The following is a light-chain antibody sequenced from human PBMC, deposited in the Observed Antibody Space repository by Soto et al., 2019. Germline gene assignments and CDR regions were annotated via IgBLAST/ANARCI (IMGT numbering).Light chain of an antibody. CDR2: GAS. J-gene: IGKJ2*01. CDR3: QQYGNSPRT. V-gene: IGKV3-20*01. Sequence: EIVLTQSPGTLSLSPGERATLSCRASQSVSNNYLAWYQQKPGQAPRLLIYGASSRATGIPDRFSGSGSGTDFTLTISRLEPEDVAVYYCQQYGNSPRTFGQGTKLVIK. CDR1: QSVSNNY.